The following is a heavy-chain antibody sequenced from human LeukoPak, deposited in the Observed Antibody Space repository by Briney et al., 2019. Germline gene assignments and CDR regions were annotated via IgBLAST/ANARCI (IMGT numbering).Heavy chain of an antibody. CDR2: ISYDGSNK. V-gene: IGHV3-30*01. J-gene: IGHJ4*02. CDR3: ARTDIVAHMGGYFDY. CDR1: GFTFSSYA. D-gene: IGHD5-12*01. Sequence: PGGSLRLSCAASGFTFSSYAMHWVRQAPGKGLEWVAVISYDGSNKYYADSVKGRFTISRDNSKNTLYLQMNSLRAEDTAVYYCARTDIVAHMGGYFDYWGQGTLVTVSS.